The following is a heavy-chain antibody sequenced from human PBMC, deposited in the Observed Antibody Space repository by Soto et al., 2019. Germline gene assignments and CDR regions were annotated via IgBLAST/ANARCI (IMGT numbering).Heavy chain of an antibody. Sequence: GGSLRLSCAASGFTFSSYAMSWVRQAPGKGLEWVSAISGSGGSTYYADSVKGRFTISRDNSKNTLYLQMNSLRAEDTAVYYCAKPYDSSGYYYVWHDAFDIWGQGTMVTVSS. D-gene: IGHD3-22*01. CDR1: GFTFSSYA. V-gene: IGHV3-23*01. J-gene: IGHJ3*02. CDR2: ISGSGGST. CDR3: AKPYDSSGYYYVWHDAFDI.